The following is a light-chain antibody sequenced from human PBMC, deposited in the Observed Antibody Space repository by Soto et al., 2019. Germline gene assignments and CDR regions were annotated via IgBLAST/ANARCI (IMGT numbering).Light chain of an antibody. CDR2: EDN. V-gene: IGLV6-57*02. CDR1: SGNIAGNY. CDR3: HSHDSSSPFGSVV. J-gene: IGLJ2*01. Sequence: NFMLTQPHSVSESPGKTVTISCTASSGNIAGNYVHWYQQRPGSAPTTVIYEDNRRPSGVPDRFSGSIDSSSNSASLTISGLKTEDEADYYCHSHDSSSPFGSVVFGGGTQLTVL.